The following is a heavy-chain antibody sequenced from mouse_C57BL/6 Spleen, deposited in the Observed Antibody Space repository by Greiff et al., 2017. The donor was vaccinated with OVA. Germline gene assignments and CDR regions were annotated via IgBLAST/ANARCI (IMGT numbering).Heavy chain of an antibody. J-gene: IGHJ4*01. CDR3: ARLADGYYAMDY. CDR1: GYTFTSYT. V-gene: IGHV1-4*01. D-gene: IGHD2-3*01. Sequence: QVQLKQSGAELARPGASVKMSCKASGYTFTSYTMHWVKQRPGQGLEWIGYINPSSGYTKYNQKFKDKATLTADKSSSTAYMQLSSLTSEDSAVYYCARLADGYYAMDYWGQGTSVTVSS. CDR2: INPSSGYT.